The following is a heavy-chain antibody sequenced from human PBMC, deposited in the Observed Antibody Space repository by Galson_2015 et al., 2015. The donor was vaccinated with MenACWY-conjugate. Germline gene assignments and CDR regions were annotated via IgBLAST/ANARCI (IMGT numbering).Heavy chain of an antibody. CDR3: ARGHYGMDV. V-gene: IGHV3-7*03. CDR1: GFTFRHYW. J-gene: IGHJ6*02. CDR2: IKKDGSEK. Sequence: LRLSCAVSGFTFRHYWMTWVRQAPGKGLEWVASIKKDGSEKYYVDSVKGRYTISRDNTKNSMYLEMNSLRAEDTAVYYCARGHYGMDVWGQGTTVTASS.